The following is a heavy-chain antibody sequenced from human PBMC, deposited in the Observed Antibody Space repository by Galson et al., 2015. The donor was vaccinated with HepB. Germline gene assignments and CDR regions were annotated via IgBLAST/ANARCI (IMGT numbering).Heavy chain of an antibody. CDR3: ATDLIGRQFGVVIQNFDY. CDR2: FDPEDGET. Sequence: SVKVSCKVSGSTLTELSMHWVRQAPGKGLEWMGGFDPEDGETIYAQKFQGRVTMTEDTSTDTAYMELSSLRSEDTAVYYCATDLIGRQFGVVIQNFDYWGQGTLVTVSS. V-gene: IGHV1-24*01. CDR1: GSTLTELS. D-gene: IGHD3-3*01. J-gene: IGHJ4*02.